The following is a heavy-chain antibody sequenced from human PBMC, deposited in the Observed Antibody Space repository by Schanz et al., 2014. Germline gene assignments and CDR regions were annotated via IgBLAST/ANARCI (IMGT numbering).Heavy chain of an antibody. V-gene: IGHV3-66*01. CDR1: GFTFSSHY. D-gene: IGHD2-2*01. Sequence: LLVESGGGLVQPGGYLRLYCAAYGFTFSSHYMSWVRQAPGKGPEWVSVIYSGGSTYYADSVKGRFTISRDNSKKTLYLQMNSLRAEDTAVYYCARSLGYCSSTSCYAVCADYWGQGTLVTVSS. J-gene: IGHJ4*02. CDR2: IYSGGST. CDR3: ARSLGYCSSTSCYAVCADY.